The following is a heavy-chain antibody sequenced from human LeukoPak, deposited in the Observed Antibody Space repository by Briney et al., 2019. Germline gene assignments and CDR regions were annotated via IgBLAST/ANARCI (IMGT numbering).Heavy chain of an antibody. Sequence: GGSLRLSCAASGFTVSSNYMSWVRQAPGKGLEWVSVIYSGGSTYYADSVKGRFTISRDNSKNTLYLQMNSLRVEDTAVYYCARPYSSGWYLGAFDIWGQGTMVTVSS. J-gene: IGHJ3*02. V-gene: IGHV3-66*01. CDR2: IYSGGST. D-gene: IGHD6-19*01. CDR3: ARPYSSGWYLGAFDI. CDR1: GFTVSSNY.